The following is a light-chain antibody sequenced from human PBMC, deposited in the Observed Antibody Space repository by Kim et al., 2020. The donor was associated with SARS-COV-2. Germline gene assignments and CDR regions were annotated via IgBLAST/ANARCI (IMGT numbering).Light chain of an antibody. CDR2: GAS. Sequence: EIVLTQSPATLSLSPGERATLSCRASQSVGSYLAWYQHKPGQAPRLLIYGASNRATDTPARFSGSGSGTDFTLTISSLEPEDFAVYYCQGRSNWLFTFGPGTKVDIK. CDR1: QSVGSY. CDR3: QGRSNWLFT. J-gene: IGKJ3*01. V-gene: IGKV3-11*01.